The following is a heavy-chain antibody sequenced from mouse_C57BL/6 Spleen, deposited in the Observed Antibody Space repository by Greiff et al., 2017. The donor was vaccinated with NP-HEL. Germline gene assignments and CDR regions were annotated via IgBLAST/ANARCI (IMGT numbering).Heavy chain of an antibody. J-gene: IGHJ4*01. D-gene: IGHD2-4*01. Sequence: QVQLKQPGAELVRPGSSVKLSCKASGYTFTSYWMHWVKQRPIQGLEWIGNIDPSDSETHYNQKFKDKATLTVDKSSSTAYMQLSSLTSEDSAVYYCARRNYDYADAMDYWGQGTSVTVSS. CDR1: GYTFTSYW. CDR2: IDPSDSET. V-gene: IGHV1-52*01. CDR3: ARRNYDYADAMDY.